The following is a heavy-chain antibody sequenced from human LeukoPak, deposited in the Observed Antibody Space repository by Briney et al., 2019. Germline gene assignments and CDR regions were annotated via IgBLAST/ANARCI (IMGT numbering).Heavy chain of an antibody. Sequence: SETLSLTRTVSGGSISSYYWSWIRQPPGKGLEWIGYIYYSGSTNYNPSLKSRVTISVDTSKNQFSLKLSSVTAADTAVYYCARAPGDSSGYYSYFDYWGQGTLVTVSS. CDR2: IYYSGST. CDR1: GGSISSYY. CDR3: ARAPGDSSGYYSYFDY. D-gene: IGHD3-22*01. J-gene: IGHJ4*02. V-gene: IGHV4-59*01.